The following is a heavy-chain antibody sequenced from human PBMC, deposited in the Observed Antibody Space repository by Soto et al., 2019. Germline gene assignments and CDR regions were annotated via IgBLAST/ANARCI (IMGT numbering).Heavy chain of an antibody. CDR1: GFTISNYG. D-gene: IGHD2-2*01. J-gene: IGHJ6*02. Sequence: GGSLRLSCAAFGFTISNYGMHWVRQAPGKGLEWVAVISYDGTITYYADSVKGRFTISRDNSKNTLYLQMNSLRTEDTAAYYCATTRVGPCSSSICFSGIFDGMDVWGQGTTVTVSS. CDR2: ISYDGTIT. CDR3: ATTRVGPCSSSICFSGIFDGMDV. V-gene: IGHV3-30-3*01.